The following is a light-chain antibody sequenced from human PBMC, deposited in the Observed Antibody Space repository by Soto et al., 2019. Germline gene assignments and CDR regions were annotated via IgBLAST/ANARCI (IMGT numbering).Light chain of an antibody. CDR3: QQYYSYPRT. J-gene: IGKJ1*01. CDR1: QGISSY. Sequence: AIRMTQSPSSLSASTGDRVTITCRASQGISSYLACYQQKPGKAPKLLSYAASTLQSGVPSRFSGSGSGTDFTLTISCLQSEDFATYYCQQYYSYPRTFGQGTQVEIK. V-gene: IGKV1-8*01. CDR2: AAS.